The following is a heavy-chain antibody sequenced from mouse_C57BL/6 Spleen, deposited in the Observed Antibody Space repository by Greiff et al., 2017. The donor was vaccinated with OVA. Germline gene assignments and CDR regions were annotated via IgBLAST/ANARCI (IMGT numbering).Heavy chain of an antibody. J-gene: IGHJ4*01. Sequence: VQLKESGGGLVKPGGSLKLSCAASGFTFSSYAMSWVRQTPEKRLEWVATISDGGSYTYYPDNVKGRFTISRDNAKNNLYLQMSHLKSEDTAMYYCARDRYGRRAYYAMDYWGQGTSVTVSS. D-gene: IGHD1-1*01. CDR2: ISDGGSYT. CDR3: ARDRYGRRAYYAMDY. CDR1: GFTFSSYA. V-gene: IGHV5-4*01.